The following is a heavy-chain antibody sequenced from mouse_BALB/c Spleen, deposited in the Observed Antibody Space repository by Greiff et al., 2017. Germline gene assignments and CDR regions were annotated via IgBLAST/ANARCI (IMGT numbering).Heavy chain of an antibody. CDR2: IRNKANGYTT. Sequence: DVKLVESGGGLVQPGGSLRLSCATSGFTFTDYYMSWVRQPPGKSLEWLGFIRNKANGYTTEYSASVKGRFTISRDNSQSILYLQMNTLRAEDSATYYCARADRGAMDYWGQGTSVTVSS. J-gene: IGHJ4*01. CDR1: GFTFTDYY. D-gene: IGHD2-14*01. CDR3: ARADRGAMDY. V-gene: IGHV7-3*02.